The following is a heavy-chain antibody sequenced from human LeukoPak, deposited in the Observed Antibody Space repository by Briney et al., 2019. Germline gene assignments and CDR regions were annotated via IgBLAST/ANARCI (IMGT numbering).Heavy chain of an antibody. J-gene: IGHJ5*02. CDR1: GGTFSSYA. D-gene: IGHD2-2*01. CDR3: ARSPSYCSSTSCYSRAWFDP. Sequence: ASVKVSFTASGGTFSSYAISWVRQAPGQGLEWMGGIIPIFGTANYAQKFQGRVTITADESTSTAYMELSSLRSEDTAVYYCARSPSYCSSTSCYSRAWFDPWGQGTLVTVSS. CDR2: IIPIFGTA. V-gene: IGHV1-69*13.